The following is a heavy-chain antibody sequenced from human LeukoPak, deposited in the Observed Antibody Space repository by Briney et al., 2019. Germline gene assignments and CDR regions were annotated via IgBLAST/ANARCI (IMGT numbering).Heavy chain of an antibody. V-gene: IGHV1-24*01. Sequence: ASVKVSCKVSGYTLTELSMHWVRQAPGKGLEWMGGFDPEDGETIYAQKFQGRVTMTEDTSTDTAYMELSSLRSEDTAVYYCATGFVKLERLPFDYWGQGTLVTVSS. D-gene: IGHD1-1*01. CDR1: GYTLTELS. CDR2: FDPEDGET. CDR3: ATGFVKLERLPFDY. J-gene: IGHJ4*02.